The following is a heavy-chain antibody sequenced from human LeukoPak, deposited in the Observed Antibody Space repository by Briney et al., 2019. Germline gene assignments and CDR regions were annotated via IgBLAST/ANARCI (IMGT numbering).Heavy chain of an antibody. CDR3: ARGRYCSSTSCYSSWFDP. J-gene: IGHJ5*02. CDR1: GGSFSGYY. Sequence: SGTLSLTCAVYGGSFSGYYWSWIRQPPGKGLEWIGEINHSGSTNYNPSLKSRVTISVDTSKNQFSLKLSSVTAADTAVYYCARGRYCSSTSCYSSWFDPWGQGTLVTVSS. CDR2: INHSGST. D-gene: IGHD2-2*01. V-gene: IGHV4-34*01.